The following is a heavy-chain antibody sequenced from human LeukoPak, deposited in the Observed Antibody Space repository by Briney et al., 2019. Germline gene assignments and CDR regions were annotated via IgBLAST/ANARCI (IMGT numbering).Heavy chain of an antibody. CDR1: GFTFSGSA. CDR3: TSTVDGRYYFDY. V-gene: IGHV3-73*01. J-gene: IGHJ4*02. D-gene: IGHD4-23*01. CDR2: IRSKANSYAT. Sequence: GGSLRLSCAASGFTFSGSAMHWVRQASGKGLEWVGRIRSKANSYATAYAASVKGRFTISRGDSKNTAYLQMNSLKTEDTAVYYCTSTVDGRYYFDYWGQGTLVTVSS.